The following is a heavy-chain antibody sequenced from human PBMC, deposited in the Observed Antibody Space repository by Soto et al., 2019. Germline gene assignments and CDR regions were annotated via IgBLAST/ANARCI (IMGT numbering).Heavy chain of an antibody. CDR3: AKDRVIQLLPIWPDP. D-gene: IGHD2-2*01. CDR2: VSRDGNNK. J-gene: IGHJ5*02. Sequence: GGSLRLFCVAAGFSFSKYGMDWVRKAPGKGVEWVAFVSRDGNNKYYAESVKGRFTISRDNAKNTLYLQVDRLTVDDTAVYYCAKDRVIQLLPIWPDPWGQGTLVTVSS. CDR1: GFSFSKYG. V-gene: IGHV3-30*02.